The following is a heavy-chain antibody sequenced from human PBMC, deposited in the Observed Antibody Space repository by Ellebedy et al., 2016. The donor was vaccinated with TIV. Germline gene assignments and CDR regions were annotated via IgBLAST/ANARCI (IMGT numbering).Heavy chain of an antibody. Sequence: PGGSLRLSCATSGFSFSDYWLAWVRQAPGKGLEWVANIREDGGDKYYLDSVNGRFTISRDDAETTTFLQMNSLRAEDTALYFCARVGRSPHNWSFDYWGQGTLVTVSS. J-gene: IGHJ4*02. CDR2: IREDGGDK. D-gene: IGHD5-24*01. V-gene: IGHV3-7*01. CDR1: GFSFSDYW. CDR3: ARVGRSPHNWSFDY.